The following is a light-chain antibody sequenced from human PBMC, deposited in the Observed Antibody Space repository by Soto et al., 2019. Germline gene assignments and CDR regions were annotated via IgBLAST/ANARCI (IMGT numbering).Light chain of an antibody. V-gene: IGKV3-11*01. CDR2: DAS. Sequence: EIGFSQSPSSLSLSPGERATLSCRASQSVDSYLVWYQQKPGQAPRLLIYDASNGATGIPARFSGSGSGTDFTLTINSLEPEDFAVYYCQQRSNWPSITFGQGTRLEIK. CDR3: QQRSNWPSIT. J-gene: IGKJ5*01. CDR1: QSVDSY.